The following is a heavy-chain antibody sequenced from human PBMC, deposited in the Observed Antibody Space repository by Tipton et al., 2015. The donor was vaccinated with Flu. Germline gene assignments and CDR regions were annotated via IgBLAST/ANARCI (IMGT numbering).Heavy chain of an antibody. CDR2: IYSGGST. CDR3: AAHCSGGSCSHAFDI. CDR1: GFNVSSNY. V-gene: IGHV3-53*01. Sequence: QLVQSGGGLIQPGGSLRLSCAASGFNVSSNYMSWVRQAPGKGLEWVSVIYSGGSTYYADSVKGRFTISRDNSKNTLYLQMNSLRAEDTAVYYCAAHCSGGSCSHAFDIWGQGTMVTVSS. D-gene: IGHD2-15*01. J-gene: IGHJ3*02.